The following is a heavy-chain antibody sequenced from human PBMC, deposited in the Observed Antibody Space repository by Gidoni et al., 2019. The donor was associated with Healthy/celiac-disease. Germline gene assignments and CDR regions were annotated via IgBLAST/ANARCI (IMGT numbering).Heavy chain of an antibody. Sequence: EVQLVESGGGLVQPGRSLRRSCAASGFTSADYAMHWVRQAPGKGLEWVSGIRWNSGSIGYADSVKGRFTISRDNAKNSLYLQMNSLRAEDTALYYCAKDADYDFRKGMDVWGQGTTVTVSS. CDR2: IRWNSGSI. CDR3: AKDADYDFRKGMDV. V-gene: IGHV3-9*02. J-gene: IGHJ6*02. D-gene: IGHD3-3*01. CDR1: GFTSADYA.